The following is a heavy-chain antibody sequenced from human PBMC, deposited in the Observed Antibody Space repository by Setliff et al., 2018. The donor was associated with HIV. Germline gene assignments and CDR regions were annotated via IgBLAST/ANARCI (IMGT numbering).Heavy chain of an antibody. CDR3: MRWGLPYAIDY. CDR2: IASHVNWH. CDR1: GFTLTDYP. V-gene: IGHV3-30*04. J-gene: IGHJ4*02. D-gene: IGHD2-21*02. Sequence: GGSLRLSCAASGFTLTDYPMHWVRQAPGNGLEWVAVIASHVNWHDYAASVKGRFTISRDTSRNTLYLQLNSLRVEDTAVYYCMRWGLPYAIDYWGQGMLVTVSS.